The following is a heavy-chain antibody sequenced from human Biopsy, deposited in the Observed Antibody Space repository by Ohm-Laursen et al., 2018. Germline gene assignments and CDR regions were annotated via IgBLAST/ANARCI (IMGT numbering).Heavy chain of an antibody. CDR3: ATSGAADSWGNYYGMDV. V-gene: IGHV3-74*01. CDR2: INIDGSTT. D-gene: IGHD3-16*01. Sequence: SLRLSCSASGFSFSSYWMHWVRQGPGKGLVWVSRINIDGSTTRYADSVKGRFTISRDNAKNSLSLQMNSLRADDTAVYYCATSGAADSWGNYYGMDVWGQGTTVTVSS. J-gene: IGHJ6*02. CDR1: GFSFSSYW.